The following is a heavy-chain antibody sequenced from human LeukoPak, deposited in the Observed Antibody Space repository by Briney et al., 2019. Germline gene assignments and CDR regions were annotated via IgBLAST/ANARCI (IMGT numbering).Heavy chain of an antibody. CDR1: LGTFSSYA. V-gene: IGHV1-69*13. D-gene: IGHD6-13*01. CDR3: ARGAAAAGTGPLDI. Sequence: GASVKVSCKVSLGTFSSYAISWVRQAPGQGLEWMGGIIPIFGTENYAQKFQGRVTITADESTSTAYMELSSLRSEDTAVYYCARGAAAAGTGPLDIWGQGTMVTVSS. J-gene: IGHJ3*02. CDR2: IIPIFGTE.